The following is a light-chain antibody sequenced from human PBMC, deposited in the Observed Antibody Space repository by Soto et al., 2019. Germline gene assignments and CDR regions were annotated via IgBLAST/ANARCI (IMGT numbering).Light chain of an antibody. CDR3: QQYDSSPYT. CDR2: AAS. CDR1: QSVSSTY. J-gene: IGKJ2*01. Sequence: EIVLTQSPGTLSVSPGERATLSCRASQSVSSTYLSWYQQKPGQAPRLLIYAASSRETGIPDTFSGSGSGTDITLTNSRLETEDFAVYYCQQYDSSPYTFGQGTKLEIK. V-gene: IGKV3-20*01.